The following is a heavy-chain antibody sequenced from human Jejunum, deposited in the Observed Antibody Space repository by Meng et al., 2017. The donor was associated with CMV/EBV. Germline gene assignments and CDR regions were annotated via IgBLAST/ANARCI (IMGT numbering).Heavy chain of an antibody. J-gene: IGHJ4*02. V-gene: IGHV4-4*07. CDR3: ARGESRGYYYFDY. CDR2: ISSSGNT. D-gene: IGHD3-22*01. CDR1: GDSINNHF. Sequence: DAGPGLVRPSELLSLPCSVSGDSINNHFWGVIRPPAGKKLEWIGRISSSGNTNYTPSFKSRVIMSLDTSNNQFFLKLTSVTAADTALYYCARGESRGYYYFDYWGQGILVTVSS.